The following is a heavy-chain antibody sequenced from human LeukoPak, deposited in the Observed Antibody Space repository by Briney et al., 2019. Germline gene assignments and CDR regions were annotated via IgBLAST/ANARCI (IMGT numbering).Heavy chain of an antibody. Sequence: ASVKVSCKASGGTFSSYAISWVRQAPGQGLEWMGIINPSGGSTSYAQKFQGRVTMTRDTSTSTVYMELSSLRSEDTAVYYCARGAIVLVTATPPDYWGQGTLVTVSS. D-gene: IGHD2-21*02. CDR3: ARGAIVLVTATPPDY. V-gene: IGHV1-46*01. J-gene: IGHJ4*02. CDR1: GGTFSSYA. CDR2: INPSGGST.